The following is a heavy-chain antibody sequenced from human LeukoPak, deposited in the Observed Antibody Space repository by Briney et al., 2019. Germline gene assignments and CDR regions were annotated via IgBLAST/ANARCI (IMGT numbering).Heavy chain of an antibody. Sequence: GASVKVSCKASGYTFTGYYMHWVRQAPGQGLEWMGWMNPNSGGTNYAQKFQGRVTMTRDTSISTAYMELSRLRSDDTAVYYCARANDFWSGYYIVAEYFQHWGQGTLVTVSS. J-gene: IGHJ1*01. D-gene: IGHD3-3*01. CDR1: GYTFTGYY. CDR2: MNPNSGGT. V-gene: IGHV1-2*02. CDR3: ARANDFWSGYYIVAEYFQH.